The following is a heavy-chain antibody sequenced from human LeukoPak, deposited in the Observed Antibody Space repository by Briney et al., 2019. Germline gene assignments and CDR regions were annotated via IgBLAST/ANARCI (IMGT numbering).Heavy chain of an antibody. CDR1: GYTFTGYY. V-gene: IGHV1-2*02. J-gene: IGHJ4*02. D-gene: IGHD2-2*02. CDR2: ISPNTGAT. Sequence: ASVKVSCKTSGYTFTGYYLHWVRQAPGHGLEWMGWISPNTGATKYAEKFQGRVAMTRDTSISIAYVELSRLRSDDTAVYYCARGLYNTYPEDYWGQGTLVTVSS. CDR3: ARGLYNTYPEDY.